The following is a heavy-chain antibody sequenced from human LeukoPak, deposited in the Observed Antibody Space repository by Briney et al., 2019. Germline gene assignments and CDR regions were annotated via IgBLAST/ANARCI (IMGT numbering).Heavy chain of an antibody. D-gene: IGHD6-13*01. CDR3: AKVSSSGRSYYFDY. J-gene: IGHJ4*02. Sequence: HTGGSLRLSCAASGFTFSRSAMHWVRQAPGKGLEWVAFIRYDGSNKYYADSVKGRFTISRDNSKNTLYLQMNSLRAEDTAVYYCAKVSSSGRSYYFDYWGQGTLVTVSS. CDR1: GFTFSRSA. CDR2: IRYDGSNK. V-gene: IGHV3-30*02.